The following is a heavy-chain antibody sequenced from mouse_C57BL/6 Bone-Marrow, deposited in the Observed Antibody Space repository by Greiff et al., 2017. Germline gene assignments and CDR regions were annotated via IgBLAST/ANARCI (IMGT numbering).Heavy chain of an antibody. D-gene: IGHD2-4*01. CDR1: GFTFSSSA. J-gene: IGHJ2*01. CDR3: TRFYDYDRGFDY. Sequence: EVQVVESGEGLVKPGGSLKLSCAASGFTFSSSAMSWVRQTPEKRLEWVAYISSGGDYIYYADTVKGRFTISRDNARNTLYLQMSSLKSEDTAMYYCTRFYDYDRGFDYWGQGTTLTVSS. V-gene: IGHV5-9-1*02. CDR2: ISSGGDYI.